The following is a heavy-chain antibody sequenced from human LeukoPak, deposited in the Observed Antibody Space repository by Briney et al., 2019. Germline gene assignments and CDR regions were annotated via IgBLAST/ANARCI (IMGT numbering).Heavy chain of an antibody. V-gene: IGHV4-34*01. CDR3: ARGYAGLSGSHLVDY. Sequence: SETLSLTCAVYGGSFSGYYWSWIRQPPGKGLEWIGEINHSGCTNYNPSLKSRVTISVDTSENQFSLKLSSVTAADTAVYYCARGYAGLSGSHLVDYWGQGTLVTVSS. CDR1: GGSFSGYY. J-gene: IGHJ4*02. D-gene: IGHD1-26*01. CDR2: INHSGCT.